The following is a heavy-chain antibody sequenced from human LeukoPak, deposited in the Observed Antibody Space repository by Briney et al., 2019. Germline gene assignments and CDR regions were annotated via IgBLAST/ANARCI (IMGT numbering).Heavy chain of an antibody. CDR2: I. Sequence: GGSLRLSCAASGFTFSNYAMRWVRQAPGKGLEWVSGIDSVKGRFTIYRDNSKNTLYLQMNSLRAEDTAVYYCARRSGIAVAGAFDYWGQGTLVTVSS. J-gene: IGHJ4*02. CDR3: ARRSGIAVAGAFDY. CDR1: GFTFSNYA. V-gene: IGHV3-23*01. D-gene: IGHD6-19*01.